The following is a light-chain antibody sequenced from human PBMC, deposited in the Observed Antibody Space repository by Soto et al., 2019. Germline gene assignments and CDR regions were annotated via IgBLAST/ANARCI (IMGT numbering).Light chain of an antibody. CDR1: SSDIGGFNY. J-gene: IGLJ1*01. Sequence: QSVLTQPASVSGSPGQSITISCTGTSSDIGGFNYVSWYQQNPGKAPKLMIYEVSKRPSGVSNRFSGSKSGNTASLTISGLQAEDEADYYCSSYTSNSTLAVFRTGTKLTVL. V-gene: IGLV2-14*01. CDR2: EVS. CDR3: SSYTSNSTLAV.